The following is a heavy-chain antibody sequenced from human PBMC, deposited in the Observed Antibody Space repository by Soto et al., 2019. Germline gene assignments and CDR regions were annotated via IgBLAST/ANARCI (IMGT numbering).Heavy chain of an antibody. D-gene: IGHD1-1*01. J-gene: IGHJ4*02. Sequence: EVQLVESGGGLVQPGGSLRLSCAASGFRFRDYPMHWVRQAPGKGLEYVSAISGDGGNTYYGNSVKGRFIISRDNSKNTLYLQMGSLRAEDMAVYYCSREREGGNDDWGQGTLVTVSS. CDR3: SREREGGNDD. CDR2: ISGDGGNT. CDR1: GFRFRDYP. V-gene: IGHV3-64*01.